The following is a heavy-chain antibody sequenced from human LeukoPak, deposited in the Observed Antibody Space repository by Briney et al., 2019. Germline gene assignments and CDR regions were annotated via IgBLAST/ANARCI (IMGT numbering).Heavy chain of an antibody. Sequence: ASVKVSCKAAGGTFSSYAISWVRQAPGQGLEWMGRTIPIFGIANYAQKFQGRVTITADKSTSTAYMELSSLRSEDTAVYYCAREMYCGGGCYSGSDYWGQGTLVTVSS. CDR3: AREMYCGGGCYSGSDY. D-gene: IGHD2-21*02. CDR1: GGTFSSYA. V-gene: IGHV1-69*04. J-gene: IGHJ4*02. CDR2: TIPIFGIA.